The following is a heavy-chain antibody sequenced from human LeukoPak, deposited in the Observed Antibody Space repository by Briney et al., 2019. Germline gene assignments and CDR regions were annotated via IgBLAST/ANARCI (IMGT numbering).Heavy chain of an antibody. CDR2: IHNSGTT. V-gene: IGHV4-34*01. Sequence: SETLSLTCAVSGGPFSGYFWSWIRQSPGKGLEWIGEIHNSGTTNYNPSLNSRVTISEDTSKNQFSLKLSSVTAADTAVYYCARAPYCGGDCWDYYYYGMDVWGQGTTVTVSS. J-gene: IGHJ6*02. D-gene: IGHD2-21*02. CDR3: ARAPYCGGDCWDYYYYGMDV. CDR1: GGPFSGYF.